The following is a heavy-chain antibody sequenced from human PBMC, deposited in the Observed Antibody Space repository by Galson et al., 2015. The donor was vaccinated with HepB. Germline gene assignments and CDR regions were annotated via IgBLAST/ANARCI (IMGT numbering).Heavy chain of an antibody. CDR1: GFIFSGSS. V-gene: IGHV3-73*01. D-gene: IGHD2-2*01. J-gene: IGHJ4*02. CDR2: IRSKTNNYAT. Sequence: LRLSCAASGFIFSGSSMHWVRQASGKGLEWLGRIRSKTNNYATAYAASVKGRFTISRDDSQNTAYLQMSSLKIEDTAVYYCRSSTSGSPDNWGQGTLVTVSS. CDR3: RSSTSGSPDN.